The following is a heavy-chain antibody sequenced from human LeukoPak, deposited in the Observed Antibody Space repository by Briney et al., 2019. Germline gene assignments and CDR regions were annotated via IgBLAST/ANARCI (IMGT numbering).Heavy chain of an antibody. V-gene: IGHV4-61*02. CDR1: GGSISSGSYY. D-gene: IGHD4-17*01. J-gene: IGHJ4*02. Sequence: PSETLSLTCTVSGGSISSGSYYWSWIRQPAGKGLEWIGRIYTSGSTNYNPSLKSRVTISVDTSKNQFSLKLSSVTAADTAVYYCAREDGDYYFDYWGQGTLVTVSS. CDR2: IYTSGST. CDR3: AREDGDYYFDY.